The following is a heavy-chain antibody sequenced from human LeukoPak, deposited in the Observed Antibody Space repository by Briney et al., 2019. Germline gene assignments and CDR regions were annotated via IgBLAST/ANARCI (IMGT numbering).Heavy chain of an antibody. CDR2: ISYSGNS. Sequence: SETLSLTCAVSGGSVTSYHWNWIRQSPGKELEWIGYISYSGNSNYNPSLRSRVTMSVDTSMQRFSLKLSSVTAADTAIYYCARLSDFYGSATTAYYFDSWGQGALVTVSS. J-gene: IGHJ4*02. V-gene: IGHV4-59*08. D-gene: IGHD3-10*01. CDR3: ARLSDFYGSATTAYYFDS. CDR1: GGSVTSYH.